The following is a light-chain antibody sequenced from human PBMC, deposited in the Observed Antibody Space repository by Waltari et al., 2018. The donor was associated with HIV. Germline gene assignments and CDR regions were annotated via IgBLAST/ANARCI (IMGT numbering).Light chain of an antibody. CDR2: SNN. J-gene: IGLJ1*01. Sequence: QSVLTQPPSASGTPGQRVTISCSGSSSNIGSNPINWYRQLPGTAPKLLIYSNNQWPSGVPVLFSGSKSGTSASLAMSGLQSEDEAEYYCAAWDDSLHGYVFGTGTKVTVV. CDR1: SSNIGSNP. CDR3: AAWDDSLHGYV. V-gene: IGLV1-44*01.